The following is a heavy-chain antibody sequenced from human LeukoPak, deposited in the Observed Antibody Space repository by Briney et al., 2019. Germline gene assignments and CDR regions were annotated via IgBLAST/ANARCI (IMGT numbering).Heavy chain of an antibody. CDR2: ITNSGGTT. D-gene: IGHD2/OR15-2a*01. J-gene: IGHJ4*02. CDR1: GFTFSSYA. Sequence: PGGSLRLSCAASGFTFSSYAMSWVRQAPGKGLEWVSAITNSGGTTYYADSVKGRFTISRDNSKNTLYLQMNSLRAEDTAVYYWAKDPPHLFWLFDYWGQGTLVTVSS. V-gene: IGHV3-23*01. CDR3: AKDPPHLFWLFDY.